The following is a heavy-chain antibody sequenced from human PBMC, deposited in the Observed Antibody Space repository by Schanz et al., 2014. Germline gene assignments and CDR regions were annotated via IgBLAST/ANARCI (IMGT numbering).Heavy chain of an antibody. CDR3: AASSGWHPSTDY. Sequence: VQLLESGGGLVQPGGSLRLSCAASGFTFSDYYMSWIRQAPGKGLEWVSYVSSSSSYTHYADSVKGRFTISRDNSKNTLYLQMNSLRAEDTAVYYCAASSGWHPSTDYWGQGTLVTVSS. CDR2: VSSSSSYT. J-gene: IGHJ4*02. V-gene: IGHV3-11*03. CDR1: GFTFSDYY. D-gene: IGHD6-19*01.